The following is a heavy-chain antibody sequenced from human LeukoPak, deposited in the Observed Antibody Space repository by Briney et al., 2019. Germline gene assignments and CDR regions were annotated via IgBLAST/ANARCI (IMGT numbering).Heavy chain of an antibody. CDR2: ISASGGNT. Sequence: GGSLRLSCAASGFTFSSYAMSWVRQAPGKGLEWVSAISASGGNTYYADSVKGRFTISRDSSKNTLYLQMNSLRADDTAVYYCASRRDYGINYWGQGTLVTVSS. V-gene: IGHV3-23*01. J-gene: IGHJ4*02. D-gene: IGHD4-17*01. CDR1: GFTFSSYA. CDR3: ASRRDYGINY.